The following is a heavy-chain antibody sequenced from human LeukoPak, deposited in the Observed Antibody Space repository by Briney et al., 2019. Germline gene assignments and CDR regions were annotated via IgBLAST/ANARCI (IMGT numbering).Heavy chain of an antibody. V-gene: IGHV4-59*01. CDR1: GVSISSYY. CDR2: IYYSGST. CDR3: ARGATWGGYYYYGMDV. D-gene: IGHD1-26*01. J-gene: IGHJ6*02. Sequence: RPSAALSLTCPGSGVSISSYYWSWIRPPPGEGLEWIGYIYYSGSTNYNPSLKSRLTMAVDTSKNQFSLKLSSVTAADTAVYYCARGATWGGYYYYGMDVWGQGTTVTVSS.